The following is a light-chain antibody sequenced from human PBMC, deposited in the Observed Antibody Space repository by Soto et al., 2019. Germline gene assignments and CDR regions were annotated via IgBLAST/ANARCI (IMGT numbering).Light chain of an antibody. V-gene: IGLV2-14*01. CDR1: SSDVGGYNY. Sequence: QSVLTQPASASGSPGQSITISCTGTSSDVGGYNYVSWYQQHPGKAPKLMIYEVSNRPSGVSNRISGSKSGNTASLTISGLQAEDEGDYYCSSYTSSSTLVFGGGTKLTVL. CDR3: SSYTSSSTLV. CDR2: EVS. J-gene: IGLJ2*01.